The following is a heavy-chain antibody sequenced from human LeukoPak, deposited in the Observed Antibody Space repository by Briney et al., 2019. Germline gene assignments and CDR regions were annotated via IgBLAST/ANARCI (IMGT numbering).Heavy chain of an antibody. J-gene: IGHJ4*02. CDR2: IFTTGST. CDR1: GGSISSDY. D-gene: IGHD5-12*01. CDR3: ARGATVATGLYDY. Sequence: SETLSLTCSVSGGSISSDYWSWIRQPAGRGLEWIGRIFTTGSTNYNPSLKSRVTISLDKSKNQFSLRLSSVTAADTAVYYCARGATVATGLYDYWGRGTLVTVSS. V-gene: IGHV4-4*07.